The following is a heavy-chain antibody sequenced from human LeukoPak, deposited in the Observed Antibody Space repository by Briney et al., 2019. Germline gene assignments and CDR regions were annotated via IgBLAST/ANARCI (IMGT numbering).Heavy chain of an antibody. Sequence: GGSLRLSCAASGFTFSSYAMSWVRQAPGKGLEWVSAISGSSSTIYYADSVKGRFTISRDNAKNSLYLQMNSLRAEDTAVYYCARDPTKSSGWSYYGMDVWGQGTTVTVSS. CDR1: GFTFSSYA. V-gene: IGHV3-48*04. D-gene: IGHD6-19*01. CDR3: ARDPTKSSGWSYYGMDV. CDR2: ISGSSSTI. J-gene: IGHJ6*02.